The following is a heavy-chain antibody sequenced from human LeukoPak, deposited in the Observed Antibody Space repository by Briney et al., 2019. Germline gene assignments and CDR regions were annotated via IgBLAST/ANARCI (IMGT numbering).Heavy chain of an antibody. V-gene: IGHV3-21*01. J-gene: IGHJ4*02. D-gene: IGHD3-22*01. CDR1: EFTFSSYS. Sequence: GGSLRLSCAASEFTFSSYSMNWVRQAPGKGLEWVSSISSSSSYIYYADSVKGRFTISRDNAKNSLYLQMNSLRAEDTAVYYCARAGYYYDSSGYYSTIPLDYWGQGTLVTVSS. CDR2: ISSSSSYI. CDR3: ARAGYYYDSSGYYSTIPLDY.